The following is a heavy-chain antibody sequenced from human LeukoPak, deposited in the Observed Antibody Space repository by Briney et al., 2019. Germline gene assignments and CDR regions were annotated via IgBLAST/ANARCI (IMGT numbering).Heavy chain of an antibody. J-gene: IGHJ2*01. V-gene: IGHV4-59*08. CDR3: ARRQLGILWYFDL. CDR2: IYYTGST. CDR1: GGSLSSYY. Sequence: SETLSLTCTVSGGSLSSYYWSWIRQPPGKGLEWIGSIYYTGSTNYNPSLKSRVTISVDTSKNQFSLKLSSVTAADTAVYYCARRQLGILWYFDLWGRGTLVTVSS. D-gene: IGHD7-27*01.